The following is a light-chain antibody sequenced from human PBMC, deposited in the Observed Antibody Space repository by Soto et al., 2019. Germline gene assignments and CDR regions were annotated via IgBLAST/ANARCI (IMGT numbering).Light chain of an antibody. CDR1: QSISSN. CDR2: GAS. J-gene: IGKJ1*01. CDR3: QQRGNWPRT. V-gene: IGKV3-15*01. Sequence: EIVMTQSPATLSVSAGEIATLSCWASQSISSNLAWYQQKAGQAPRLLIYGASTRATGIPARFSGSGSGTDFTLTISSLEPEDFAVYYCQQRGNWPRTFGQGTKVDIK.